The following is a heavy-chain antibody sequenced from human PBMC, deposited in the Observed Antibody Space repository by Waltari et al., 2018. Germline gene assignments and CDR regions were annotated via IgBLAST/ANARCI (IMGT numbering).Heavy chain of an antibody. CDR1: GGSISSYY. CDR2: IYTSGST. J-gene: IGHJ6*03. D-gene: IGHD3-3*01. CDR3: ARGGYDFWTGSQYYYYYMDV. Sequence: QVQLQESGPGLVKPSETLSLTCTVSGGSISSYYWSWIRQPAGKGLEWIGRIYTSGSTNYNPSLKSRVTISVDTSKNQFSLKLSSVTAADTAVYYCARGGYDFWTGSQYYYYYMDVWGKGTTVTISS. V-gene: IGHV4-4*07.